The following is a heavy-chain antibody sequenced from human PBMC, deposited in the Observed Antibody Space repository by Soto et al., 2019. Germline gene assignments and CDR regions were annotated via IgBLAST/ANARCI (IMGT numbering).Heavy chain of an antibody. CDR3: ARDRTAMDVFDS. V-gene: IGHV3-48*02. Sequence: GVLRLSCEASGFNFSKSGMYWVRQAPGKGLEWISYTSSTSHPKYYADAVKGRFTISRDNAKNSLYLQMDSLRDDDTALYYCARDRTAMDVFDSWGQGTQVTVSS. CDR1: GFNFSKSG. J-gene: IGHJ4*01. CDR2: TSSTSHPK. D-gene: IGHD5-18*01.